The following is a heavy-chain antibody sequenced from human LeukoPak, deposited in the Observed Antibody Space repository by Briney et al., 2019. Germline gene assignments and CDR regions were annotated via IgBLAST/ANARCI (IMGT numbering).Heavy chain of an antibody. CDR2: FDPEDGET. V-gene: IGHV1-24*01. CDR1: GYTLTELS. D-gene: IGHD3-16*01. J-gene: IGHJ4*02. CDR3: ASADGLKGYFGY. Sequence: ASVKVSCKVSGYTLTELSMHWVRQAPGKGLEWMGGFDPEDGETIYAQKFQGRVTMTEDTSTDTAYMELSSLRSEDTAVYYCASADGLKGYFGYWGQGTLVTVSS.